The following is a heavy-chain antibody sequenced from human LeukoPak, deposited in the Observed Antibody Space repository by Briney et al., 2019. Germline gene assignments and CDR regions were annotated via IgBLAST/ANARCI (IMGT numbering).Heavy chain of an antibody. J-gene: IGHJ4*02. CDR2: ISSSGSTI. V-gene: IGHV3-48*04. CDR3: ARENYAWAFDY. CDR1: GFTYSSSYW. Sequence: GGSLRLSCAASGFTYSSSYWMSWVRQAPGKGLEWVSYISSSGSTIYYADSVKGRFTISRDNAKNSLYLQMNSLRAEDTAVYYCARENYAWAFDYWGQGTLVTVSS. D-gene: IGHD3-16*01.